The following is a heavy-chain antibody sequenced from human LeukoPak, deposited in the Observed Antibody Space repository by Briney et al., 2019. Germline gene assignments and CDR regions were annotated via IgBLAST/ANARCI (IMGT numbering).Heavy chain of an antibody. CDR1: GFTFSNAW. D-gene: IGHD3-10*01. J-gene: IGHJ6*04. CDR3: TTDSLILWFGELLYGDV. Sequence: GGSLRLSCAASGFTFSNAWMSWVRQAPGKGLEWVGRIKSKTDGGTTDYAAPVKGRFTISRDDSKNTLYLQMNSLKTEDTAVYYCTTDSLILWFGELLYGDVWGKGTTVTISS. CDR2: IKSKTDGGTT. V-gene: IGHV3-15*01.